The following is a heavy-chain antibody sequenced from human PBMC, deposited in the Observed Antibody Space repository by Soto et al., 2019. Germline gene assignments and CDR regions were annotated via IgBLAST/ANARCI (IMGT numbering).Heavy chain of an antibody. V-gene: IGHV1-3*01. J-gene: IGHJ4*02. Sequence: ASVKVSCKASGYTFTSYAMHWVRQAPGQRLEWMGWINAGNGNTKYSQKLQGRVTITRDTSASTAYMELSSLRSEDTAVYYCARAVAVPADFDYWGQGTLVTSPQ. D-gene: IGHD6-19*01. CDR3: ARAVAVPADFDY. CDR1: GYTFTSYA. CDR2: INAGNGNT.